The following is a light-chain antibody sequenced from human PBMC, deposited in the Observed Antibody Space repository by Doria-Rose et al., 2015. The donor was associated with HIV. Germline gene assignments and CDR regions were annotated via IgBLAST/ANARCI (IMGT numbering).Light chain of an antibody. V-gene: IGKV3-15*01. CDR3: QQYHKWPYT. CDR2: GAS. Sequence: IVMTQSPATLSVSPGERATLSCRASESVSSILAWYQQKPGQAPRLLIYGASTRATGIPARFSGSGSGTEFTLTVSTMQSEDFALYYCQQYHKWPYTFGQGTKLEIK. J-gene: IGKJ2*01. CDR1: ESVSSI.